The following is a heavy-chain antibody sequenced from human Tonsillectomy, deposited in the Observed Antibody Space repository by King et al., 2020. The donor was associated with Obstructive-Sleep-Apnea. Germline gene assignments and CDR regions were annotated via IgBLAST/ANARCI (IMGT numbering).Heavy chain of an antibody. J-gene: IGHJ4*02. CDR2: ISYSGST. CDR1: GGSINSYY. V-gene: IGHV4-59*01. CDR3: ARDRVGRDGYNRFEY. Sequence: VQLQESGPGLVKPSETLSLTCTVSGGSINSYYWSWIRQTPGKGLEWIGYISYSGSTNYNPSLKSRVTISVDTSKNQFSLKLGSVTAADRAVYYWARDRVGRDGYNRFEYWGPGTLVTVSS. D-gene: IGHD5-24*01.